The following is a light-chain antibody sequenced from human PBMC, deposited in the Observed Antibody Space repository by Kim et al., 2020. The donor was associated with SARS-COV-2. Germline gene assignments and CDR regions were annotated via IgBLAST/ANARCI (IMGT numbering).Light chain of an antibody. CDR3: QAWDSTTLL. J-gene: IGLJ2*01. CDR1: KLGTKY. Sequence: SVSPRQTASITCSGDKLGTKYTCWYQQRPGRSPVLVISEDTKRPSGIPERFSGSNSGNTATLTITGTLAMDEADYYCQAWDSTTLLFGGGTQLTVL. V-gene: IGLV3-1*01. CDR2: EDT.